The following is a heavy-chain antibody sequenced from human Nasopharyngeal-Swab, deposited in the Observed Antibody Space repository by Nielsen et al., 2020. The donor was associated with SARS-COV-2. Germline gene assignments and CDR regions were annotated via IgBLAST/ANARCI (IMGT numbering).Heavy chain of an antibody. Sequence: WVRQAPGQGLEWMGWINTNTGNPTYAQGFTGRFVFSLDTSVSTAYLQISSLKAEDTAVYYCARAQWELLRTYYYYYGVDVWGQGTTVTVSS. CDR2: INTNTGNP. V-gene: IGHV7-4-1*02. D-gene: IGHD1-26*01. J-gene: IGHJ6*02. CDR3: ARAQWELLRTYYYYYGVDV.